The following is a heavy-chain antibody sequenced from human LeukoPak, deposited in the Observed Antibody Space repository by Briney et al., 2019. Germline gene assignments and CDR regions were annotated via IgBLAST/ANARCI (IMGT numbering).Heavy chain of an antibody. Sequence: ASVKVSCRASGYTFTSYGISWVRQAPGQGLEWMGWISAYNGNTNYAQKLQGRVTMTTDTSTSTAYMELRSLRSDDTAVYYCARASVIAVVGTPEDYWGQGTLVTVSS. CDR1: GYTFTSYG. V-gene: IGHV1-18*01. J-gene: IGHJ4*02. CDR2: ISAYNGNT. D-gene: IGHD6-19*01. CDR3: ARASVIAVVGTPEDY.